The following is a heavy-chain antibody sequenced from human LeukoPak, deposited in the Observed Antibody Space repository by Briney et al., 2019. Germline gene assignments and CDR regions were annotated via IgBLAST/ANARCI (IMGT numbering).Heavy chain of an antibody. V-gene: IGHV5-51*01. CDR1: GYSFTSHW. CDR2: IYPRDSNT. Sequence: GESLKISCKGSGYGSGYSFTSHWIAWVRQMPGKGLEWMGSIYPRDSNTIYSPSFQGQVTISVDTSINTAYLQWISLKASDTAMYYCARHPIAAGGAYNWFDPWGQGTLVTVSS. D-gene: IGHD6-13*01. CDR3: ARHPIAAGGAYNWFDP. J-gene: IGHJ5*02.